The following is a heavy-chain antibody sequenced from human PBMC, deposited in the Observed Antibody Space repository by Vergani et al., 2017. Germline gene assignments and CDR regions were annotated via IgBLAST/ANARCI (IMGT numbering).Heavy chain of an antibody. V-gene: IGHV5-10-1*01. CDR1: GYSFTSYW. J-gene: IGHJ4*02. CDR2: IDPSDSYT. Sequence: EVQLVQSGAEVKKPGESLRISCKGSGYSFTSYWISWVRQMPGKGLEWMGRIDPSDSYTNYSPSFQGHVTISADKSISTAYLQWSSLKASDTAMYYCARQVLSQQPHWEFDYWGQGTLVTVSS. CDR3: ARQVLSQQPHWEFDY. D-gene: IGHD6-13*01.